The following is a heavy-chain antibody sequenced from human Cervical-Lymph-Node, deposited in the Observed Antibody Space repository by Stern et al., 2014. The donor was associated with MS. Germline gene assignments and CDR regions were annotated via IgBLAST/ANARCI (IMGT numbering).Heavy chain of an antibody. Sequence: VQLEESGGGVVQPGRSLRVSCAASGFTFDYYTMHWVRQAPGKGLEWLALISYDGSFKYYADSVKGRFTISRDNSKNTLFLQMNSLRTEDTALYYCARDAEGFCNEGSCFSVDSWGQGTLVTVSS. CDR1: GFTFDYYT. D-gene: IGHD2-15*01. J-gene: IGHJ4*02. V-gene: IGHV3-30-3*01. CDR3: ARDAEGFCNEGSCFSVDS. CDR2: ISYDGSFK.